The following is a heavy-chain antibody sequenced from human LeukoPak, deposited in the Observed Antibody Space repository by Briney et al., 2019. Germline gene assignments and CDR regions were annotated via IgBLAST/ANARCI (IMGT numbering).Heavy chain of an antibody. D-gene: IGHD2-15*01. J-gene: IGHJ3*02. CDR1: GGSISSHY. CDR3: ARVVGGSWDDAFDI. V-gene: IGHV4-4*07. CDR2: IYTSGST. Sequence: SQTLSLTCTISGGSISSHYWSWIRQPAGKGLEWIGRIYTSGSTNYNPSLKSRVTMSVDTSTNQFSLKLSSVTAADTAVYYCARVVGGSWDDAFDIWGQGTMVTVSS.